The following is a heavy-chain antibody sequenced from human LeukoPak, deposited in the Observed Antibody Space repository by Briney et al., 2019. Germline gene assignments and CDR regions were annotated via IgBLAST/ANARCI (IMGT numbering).Heavy chain of an antibody. J-gene: IGHJ4*02. CDR3: ATSDSGYDYYFYY. V-gene: IGHV3-7*03. Sequence: GGSLRLSCVVSGFTFSRYWMSWVRQAPGKGLXXXANINQDGSEQYCVDSVKGRFTLSRDNAKNSLYLQMNSLRTEDTAVYYCATSDSGYDYYFYYWGQGTLVTVSS. D-gene: IGHD5-12*01. CDR2: INQDGSEQ. CDR1: GFTFSRYW.